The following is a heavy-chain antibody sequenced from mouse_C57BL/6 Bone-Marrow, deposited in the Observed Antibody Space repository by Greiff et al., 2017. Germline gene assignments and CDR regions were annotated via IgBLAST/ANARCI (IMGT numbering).Heavy chain of an antibody. Sequence: VQGVESGAELARPGASVKMSCKASGYTFTSYTMHWVKQRPGQGLEWIGYINPSSGYTKYNQKFKDKATLTADKSSSTAYMQLSSLTSENSAVYYCARKLRTVYAMDYWGQGTSVTVSS. CDR1: GYTFTSYT. V-gene: IGHV1-4*01. D-gene: IGHD1-3*01. CDR3: ARKLRTVYAMDY. J-gene: IGHJ4*01. CDR2: INPSSGYT.